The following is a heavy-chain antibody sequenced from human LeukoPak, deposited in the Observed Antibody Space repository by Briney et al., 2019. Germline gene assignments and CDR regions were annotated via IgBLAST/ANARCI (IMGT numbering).Heavy chain of an antibody. CDR3: ARDGSDYDILTGRSPYFNWFDP. Sequence: ASVKVSCKASGGTFISYAISWVRQAPGQGLEWMGGNIPIFGTANYAQKFQGRVTITADESTSTAYMELSSLRSEDTAVYYCARDGSDYDILTGRSPYFNWFDPWGQGTLVTVSS. CDR1: GGTFISYA. CDR2: NIPIFGTA. D-gene: IGHD3-9*01. V-gene: IGHV1-69*13. J-gene: IGHJ5*02.